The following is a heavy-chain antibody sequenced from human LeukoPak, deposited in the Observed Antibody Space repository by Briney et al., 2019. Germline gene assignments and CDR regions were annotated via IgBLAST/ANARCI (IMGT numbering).Heavy chain of an antibody. Sequence: PGGSLRLSCAASGFTFSSYAMHWVRQAPGKGLECVSAISSNGGSTYYANSVKGRFIISRDNSKNTLYLQMGSLRAEDMAVYYCARQATRIAAAGTSIDYWGQGTLVTVSS. CDR3: ARQATRIAAAGTSIDY. V-gene: IGHV3-64*01. J-gene: IGHJ4*02. D-gene: IGHD6-13*01. CDR1: GFTFSSYA. CDR2: ISSNGGST.